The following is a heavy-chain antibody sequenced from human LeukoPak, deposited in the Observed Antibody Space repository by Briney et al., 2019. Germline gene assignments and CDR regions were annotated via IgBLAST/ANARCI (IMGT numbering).Heavy chain of an antibody. CDR3: ARDAETDYYDSSGYPQGYYMDV. J-gene: IGHJ6*03. Sequence: GGSLRLPCTASGFTYSSHDMSGLRQAPGKGLEWVSAINGSDGSTYYADYVKGRFTISRDNSKNTLYLQMNSLKAEDTAVYYCARDAETDYYDSSGYPQGYYMDVWGKGTTVTISS. V-gene: IGHV3-23*01. D-gene: IGHD3-22*01. CDR1: GFTYSSHD. CDR2: INGSDGST.